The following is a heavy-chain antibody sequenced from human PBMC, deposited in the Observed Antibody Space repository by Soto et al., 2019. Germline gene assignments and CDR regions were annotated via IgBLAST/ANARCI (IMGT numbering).Heavy chain of an antibody. CDR1: GGSISSGGYY. CDR2: IYYSGST. V-gene: IGHV4-31*03. J-gene: IGHJ2*01. Sequence: QVQLQESGPGLVKPSQTLSLTCTVSGGSISSGGYYWSWIRQHPGKGLEWIGYIYYSGSTCYNPSLHRRVTISVDTSKNQFSLKLSSVTAADTAVYYCARAEGELPSWYFDLWGRGTLVTVSS. CDR3: ARAEGELPSWYFDL. D-gene: IGHD1-26*01.